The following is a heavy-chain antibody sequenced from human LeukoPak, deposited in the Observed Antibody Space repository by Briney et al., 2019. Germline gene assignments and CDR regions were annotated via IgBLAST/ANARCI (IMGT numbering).Heavy chain of an antibody. D-gene: IGHD4-17*01. J-gene: IGHJ5*02. CDR3: AREIYGDYGLEWFDP. Sequence: ASVKVSCKASGYTFTSYYMHWVRQAPGQGLEWMGIINPSGGSTSYAQKFQGRVTMTRDMSTSTVYMELSSLRSEDTAVYYCAREIYGDYGLEWFDPWGQGTLVTVSS. V-gene: IGHV1-46*01. CDR2: INPSGGST. CDR1: GYTFTSYY.